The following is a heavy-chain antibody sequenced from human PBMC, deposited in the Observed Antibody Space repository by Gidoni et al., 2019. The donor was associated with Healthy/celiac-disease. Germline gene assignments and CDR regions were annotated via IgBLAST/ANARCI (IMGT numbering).Heavy chain of an antibody. V-gene: IGHV1-3*01. CDR2: INAGNGNT. D-gene: IGHD4-17*01. J-gene: IGHJ4*02. CDR3: ARDGSGYGDYVPYYFDY. Sequence: QVQLVQSGAAVKKPGDSVEASCHASGFTFTSYLMHWVRQAPGQRLEWMGWINAGNGNTKYSQKCQGRVTITRDTSASTAYMELSSLRSEDTAVYYCARDGSGYGDYVPYYFDYWGQGTLVTVSS. CDR1: GFTFTSYL.